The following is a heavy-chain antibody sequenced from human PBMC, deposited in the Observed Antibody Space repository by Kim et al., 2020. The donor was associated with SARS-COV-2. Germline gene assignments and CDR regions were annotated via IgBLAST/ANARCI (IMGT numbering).Heavy chain of an antibody. D-gene: IGHD3-3*01. Sequence: GESLKISCKGSGYSFTSYWIGWVRQMPGKGLEWMGIIYPGDSDTRYSPSFQGQVTISADKSISTAYLQWSSLKASDTAMYYCARLTDPLRFLEWPKYYYYGMDVWGQGTTVTVSS. CDR3: ARLTDPLRFLEWPKYYYYGMDV. CDR1: GYSFTSYW. V-gene: IGHV5-51*01. CDR2: IYPGDSDT. J-gene: IGHJ6*02.